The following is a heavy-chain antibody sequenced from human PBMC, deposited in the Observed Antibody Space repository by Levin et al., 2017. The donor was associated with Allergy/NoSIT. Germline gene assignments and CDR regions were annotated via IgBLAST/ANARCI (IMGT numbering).Heavy chain of an antibody. V-gene: IGHV3-23*01. CDR3: APVEMATMALDY. D-gene: IGHD5-24*01. CDR1: GFTFSSYA. Sequence: GESLKISCAASGFTFSSYAMSWVRQAPGKGLEWVSAISGSGGSTYYADSVKGRFTISRDNSKNTLYLQMNSLRAEDTAVYYCAPVEMATMALDYWGQGTLVTVSS. CDR2: ISGSGGST. J-gene: IGHJ4*02.